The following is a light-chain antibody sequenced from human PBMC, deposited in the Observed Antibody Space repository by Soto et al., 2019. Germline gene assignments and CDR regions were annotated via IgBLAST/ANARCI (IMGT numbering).Light chain of an antibody. Sequence: QSALTKPASVSGSPGQSITISCTGTSSDVGGYNYVSWYQQHPGKAPKLMIYEVSNRPSGVSNRFSGSKSGNTASLTISGLQAEDEADYYCSSYTSSSTLVFGGGIKLTVL. V-gene: IGLV2-14*01. CDR1: SSDVGGYNY. CDR3: SSYTSSSTLV. CDR2: EVS. J-gene: IGLJ2*01.